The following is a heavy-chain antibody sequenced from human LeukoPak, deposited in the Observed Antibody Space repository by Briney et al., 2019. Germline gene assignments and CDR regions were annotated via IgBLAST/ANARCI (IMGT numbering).Heavy chain of an antibody. Sequence: SETLSLTCTVSGGSISSYYWSWIRQPAGKGLEWIGRISASGSTNYAPSLRGRVTMSVDTSTKQFSLKLTSVTAADTAVYYCATDTSWFDPWGRGTLVTVSS. CDR3: ATDTSWFDP. CDR1: GGSISSYY. J-gene: IGHJ5*02. CDR2: ISASGST. V-gene: IGHV4-4*07.